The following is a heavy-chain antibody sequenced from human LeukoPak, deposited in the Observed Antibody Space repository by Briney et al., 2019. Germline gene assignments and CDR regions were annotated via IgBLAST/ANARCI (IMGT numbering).Heavy chain of an antibody. J-gene: IGHJ4*02. CDR2: FIPVFGIA. CDR3: ARVDDYADY. CDR1: GGTFSSYA. V-gene: IGHV1-69*04. Sequence: GASVKVSCKTSGGTFSSYAISWVRQAPGQGLEWMGRFIPVFGIANYAQKFQGRVTITADKSTSTAYMELGSLRSEDTAVYYCARVDDYADYWGQGTLVTVSS. D-gene: IGHD4-17*01.